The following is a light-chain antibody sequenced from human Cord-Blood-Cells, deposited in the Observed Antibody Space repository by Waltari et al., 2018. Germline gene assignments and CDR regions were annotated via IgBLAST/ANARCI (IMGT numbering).Light chain of an antibody. CDR3: MQALQTPWT. CDR2: LGS. Sequence: DIVMTQSPLSLPVTPGEPASISCRSSQSLLHSTGYNYLDWYLQKPGQSPQLLIYLGSNRASGVPDMFSGSGSGTDCKRKISRVEAEDVGVYCCMQALQTPWTFGQGTKVEIK. CDR1: QSLLHSTGYNY. V-gene: IGKV2-28*01. J-gene: IGKJ1*01.